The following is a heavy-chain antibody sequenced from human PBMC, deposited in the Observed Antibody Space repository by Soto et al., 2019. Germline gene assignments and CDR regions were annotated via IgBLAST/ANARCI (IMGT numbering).Heavy chain of an antibody. J-gene: IGHJ6*02. CDR1: GYSCTTYG. CDR2: ISAYNGNT. Sequence: QVQLVQSGGEVKKPGASVKVSCKTSGYSCTTYGISWVRQAPGQGLEWMGWISAYNGNTNYAQKLQGRVTMTTDTSTSTAYMELRSLRSDDTAVYYCAREGPAPYYYYGMDVWGQGSTVTVSS. CDR3: AREGPAPYYYYGMDV. V-gene: IGHV1-18*01.